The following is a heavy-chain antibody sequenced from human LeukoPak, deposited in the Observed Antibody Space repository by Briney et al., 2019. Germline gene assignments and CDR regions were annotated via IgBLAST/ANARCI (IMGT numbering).Heavy chain of an antibody. V-gene: IGHV3-7*03. CDR2: IKQDESEK. CDR3: ARAIRDYVWGNYSGAVHNWFDP. CDR1: GFTFSSYW. Sequence: GGSLRLSCAASGFTFSSYWMSWVRQAPGKGLEWVANIKQDESEKYYVDSVKGRFTISRDNSKNTLYLHMNSLRADDTAVYYCARAIRDYVWGNYSGAVHNWFDPWGQGTLVTVSS. J-gene: IGHJ5*02. D-gene: IGHD3-16*01.